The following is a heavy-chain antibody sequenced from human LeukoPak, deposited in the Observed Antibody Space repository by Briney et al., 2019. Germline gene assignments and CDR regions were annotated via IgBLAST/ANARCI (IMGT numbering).Heavy chain of an antibody. J-gene: IGHJ4*02. D-gene: IGHD5-24*01. V-gene: IGHV4-34*01. CDR2: INHSGST. CDR1: GGSFSGYY. CDR3: ARGPVEMATIGFDY. Sequence: PSETLSLTCAVYGGSFSGYYWSWIRQPPGKGLEWIGEINHSGSTNYNPPLKSRVTISVDTSKNQFSLKLSSVTAADTAVYYCARGPVEMATIGFDYWGQGTLVTVSS.